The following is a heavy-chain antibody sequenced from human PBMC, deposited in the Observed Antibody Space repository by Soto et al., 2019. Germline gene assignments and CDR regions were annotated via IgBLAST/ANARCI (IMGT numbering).Heavy chain of an antibody. CDR2: ISYDGSNK. J-gene: IGHJ6*02. CDR3: AREESYEYYEPGYYGMDV. V-gene: IGHV3-30-3*01. CDR1: GFTFSSYA. D-gene: IGHD3-3*01. Sequence: QPGGSLRLSCAASGFTFSSYAMHWVRQAPGKGLEWVAVISYDGSNKYYADSVKGRFTISRDNSKNTLYLQMNSLRAEDTAVYYCAREESYEYYEPGYYGMDVWGQGTTVTVSS.